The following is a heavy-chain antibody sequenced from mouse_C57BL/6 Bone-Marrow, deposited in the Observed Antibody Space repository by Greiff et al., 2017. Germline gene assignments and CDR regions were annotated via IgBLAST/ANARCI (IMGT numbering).Heavy chain of an antibody. CDR3: ASWGWFSY. D-gene: IGHD4-1*01. Sequence: QVQLKESGPELVKPGASVKISCKASGYEFSSSWMNWVKQRPGKGLEWIGRIYPGDGDTNYNGKFKGKATLTADKSSSTAYMQLSSLTSEDSAVYFCASWGWFSYWGQGTLVTVSA. CDR2: IYPGDGDT. CDR1: GYEFSSSW. J-gene: IGHJ3*01. V-gene: IGHV1-82*01.